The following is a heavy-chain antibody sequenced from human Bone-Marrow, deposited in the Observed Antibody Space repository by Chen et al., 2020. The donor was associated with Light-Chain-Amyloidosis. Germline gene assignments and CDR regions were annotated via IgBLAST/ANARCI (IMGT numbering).Heavy chain of an antibody. CDR3: ARYEPHFSDSIISGYTA. J-gene: IGHJ5*02. Sequence: QVELQQWGAGLLKPSETLSLTCGIHNGAFGDDYWTWIRQPPGKGLQWIAEINHSGSANYNSSLKSRTTISVDKPKNQFSLIMIAVTAADTAVYYCARYEPHFSDSIISGYTAWGQGTSVTVSS. CDR2: INHSGSA. D-gene: IGHD5-12*01. CDR1: NGAFGDDY. V-gene: IGHV4-34*01.